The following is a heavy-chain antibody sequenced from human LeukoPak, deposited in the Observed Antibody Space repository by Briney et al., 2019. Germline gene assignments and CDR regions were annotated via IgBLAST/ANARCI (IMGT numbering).Heavy chain of an antibody. Sequence: PGRSLRLSCAASGFTFSSYGMHWVRQAPGKGLEWVAVISYDGSNKYYADSVKGRFTISRDNSKNMLYLQMNSLRAEDTAVYYCAKENSGWVLDYWGQGTLVTVSS. CDR2: ISYDGSNK. CDR1: GFTFSSYG. V-gene: IGHV3-30*18. D-gene: IGHD6-19*01. J-gene: IGHJ4*02. CDR3: AKENSGWVLDY.